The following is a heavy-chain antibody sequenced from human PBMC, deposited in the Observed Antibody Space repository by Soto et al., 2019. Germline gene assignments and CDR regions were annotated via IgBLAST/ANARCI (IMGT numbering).Heavy chain of an antibody. CDR1: GFTFSRYW. V-gene: IGHV3-74*01. CDR3: AGSGNFAF. D-gene: IGHD1-26*01. Sequence: VQVVESGGGLVQPGGSLRLSCVVSGFTFSRYWMNWVRQAPGKGLVWVSQIDYDGSTTQYADSVKGRFTISRDNGKHTLYLQMNSLRVEDTGVYYCAGSGNFAFWGQGSLVTVSS. J-gene: IGHJ4*02. CDR2: IDYDGSTT.